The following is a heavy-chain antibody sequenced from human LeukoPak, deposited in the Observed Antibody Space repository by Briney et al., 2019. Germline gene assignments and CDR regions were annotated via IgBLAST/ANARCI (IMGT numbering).Heavy chain of an antibody. CDR1: GYTFTGYY. Sequence: ASVKVSCKASGYTFTGYYMHWVRQAPGQGLEWMGWINPNSGGTNYAQKFQGRVTMTRDTSISTAYMELSRLRSDDTAVYYRARESTTTIFGVVIINHDAFDIWGQGTMVTVSS. CDR3: ARESTTTIFGVVIINHDAFDI. V-gene: IGHV1-2*02. CDR2: INPNSGGT. D-gene: IGHD3-3*01. J-gene: IGHJ3*02.